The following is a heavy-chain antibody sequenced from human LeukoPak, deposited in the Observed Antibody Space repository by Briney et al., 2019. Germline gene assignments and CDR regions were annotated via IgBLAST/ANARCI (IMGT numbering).Heavy chain of an antibody. J-gene: IGHJ4*02. V-gene: IGHV1-18*01. D-gene: IGHD2-15*01. CDR2: ISAYNSNT. CDR3: ARDDFCSGGSCPVPFDY. CDR1: GYTFTSFG. Sequence: ASVKVSCKASGYTFTSFGITWVRQAPGQGLEWMGWISAYNSNTNYAQKLQGRVTMTTDTSTSTAYMELRTLRSDDTAVYYCARDDFCSGGSCPVPFDYWGQGTLVTVSS.